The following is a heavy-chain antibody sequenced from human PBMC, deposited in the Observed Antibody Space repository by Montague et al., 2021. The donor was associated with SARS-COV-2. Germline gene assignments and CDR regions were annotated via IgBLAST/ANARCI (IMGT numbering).Heavy chain of an antibody. CDR1: GDSVSSNIAT. J-gene: IGHJ4*03. CDR2: TYYRSKWYN. D-gene: IGHD2-2*01. V-gene: IGHV6-1*01. Sequence: CAISGDSVSSNIATWNWIRQSPSRGLEWLGRTYYRSKWYNDYAESVKSRITIDPDTSKHQFSLHLNSVTPEDTAVYYCARIPVGSKYYFDFRGQGTTVIVSS. CDR3: ARIPVGSKYYFDF.